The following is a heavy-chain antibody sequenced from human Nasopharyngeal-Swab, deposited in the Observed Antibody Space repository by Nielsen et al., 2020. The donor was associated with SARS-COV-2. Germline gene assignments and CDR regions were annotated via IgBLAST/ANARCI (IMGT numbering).Heavy chain of an antibody. J-gene: IGHJ4*02. CDR1: GGSISSSNW. CDR2: IYHSGST. V-gene: IGHV4-4*02. D-gene: IGHD3-22*01. CDR3: ARRMYYYDSSGYSVVRYFDY. Sequence: SETLSLTCAVSGGSISSSNWWSWVRQPPGKGLEWIGEIYHSGSTNYNPSLKSRVTISVDKSKNQFSLKLSSETAAYTSVYYCARRMYYYDSSGYSVVRYFDYWGQGTLVTVSS.